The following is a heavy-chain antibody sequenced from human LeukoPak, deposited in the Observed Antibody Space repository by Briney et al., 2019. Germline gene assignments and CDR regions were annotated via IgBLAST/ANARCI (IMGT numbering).Heavy chain of an antibody. V-gene: IGHV3-48*03. D-gene: IGHD3-3*01. CDR2: ISSSGSTI. J-gene: IGHJ4*02. CDR3: ARYHDFWSGYGIFDY. CDR1: GFTFSSYE. Sequence: GGSLRLSCAASGFTFSSYEMNWVRQAPGKGLEWVSYISSSGSTIYYADSVKGRFTISRDNAKNSLYLQMNSLRAEDTAVYYCARYHDFWSGYGIFDYRGQGTLVTVSS.